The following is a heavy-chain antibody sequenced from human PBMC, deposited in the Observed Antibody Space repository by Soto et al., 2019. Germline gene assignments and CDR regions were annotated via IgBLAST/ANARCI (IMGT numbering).Heavy chain of an antibody. CDR2: IYYSGRT. J-gene: IGHJ6*02. CDR1: GGSIISNTYY. V-gene: IGHV4-39*01. D-gene: IGHD3-22*01. Sequence: PSDTLSRTCPVSGGSIISNTYYWGWLRQPPGKWLEWIGSIYYSGRTYYNPSLKSRVTISADTSKNQFSLKVTSVTAADTAVYYCARQAGDDTFYNYGMDVWGQGTTVTVSS. CDR3: ARQAGDDTFYNYGMDV.